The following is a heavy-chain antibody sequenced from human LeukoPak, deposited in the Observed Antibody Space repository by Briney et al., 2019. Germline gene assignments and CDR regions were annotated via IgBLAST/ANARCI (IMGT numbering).Heavy chain of an antibody. Sequence: SETLSLTCTVSGGSIYRCYSSWIRQAPGKGLEWIGHISYRGNTNYNPSLKSRVTMSVDTSQNQFSLKLTSVTAADTAVYFCTRGIPPLRDRYRVVWGTKSTVTVSS. CDR2: ISYRGNT. V-gene: IGHV4-59*01. J-gene: IGHJ6*04. CDR1: GGSIYRCY. CDR3: TRGIPPLRDRYRVV. D-gene: IGHD5-24*01.